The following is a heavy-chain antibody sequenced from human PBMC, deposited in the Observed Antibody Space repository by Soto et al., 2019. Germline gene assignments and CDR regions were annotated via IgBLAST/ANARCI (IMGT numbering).Heavy chain of an antibody. D-gene: IGHD3-9*01. CDR3: ARDRGNDILTGYYPLNNWFDP. V-gene: IGHV1-2*02. Sequence: ASVKVSCKASGYTFTGYYMHWVRQAPGQGLEWMGWINPNSGGTNYAQKFQGRVTMTRDTSISTAYMELSRLRSDDTAVYYCARDRGNDILTGYYPLNNWFDPWGQGTLVTVSS. J-gene: IGHJ5*02. CDR1: GYTFTGYY. CDR2: INPNSGGT.